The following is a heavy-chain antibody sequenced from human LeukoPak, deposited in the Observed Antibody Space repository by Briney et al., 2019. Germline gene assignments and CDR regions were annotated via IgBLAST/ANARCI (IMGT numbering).Heavy chain of an antibody. CDR1: GFTFSRYD. CDR3: ARVDRDAYSVFDY. CDR2: IGTAADT. V-gene: IGHV3-13*04. D-gene: IGHD5-24*01. J-gene: IGHJ4*02. Sequence: GGSLRLSCAASGFTFSRYDMHWVRQAPGKGLEWVSAIGTAADTYYLDSVKGRFTISRENAKNSLYLQMNSLRAGDTAVYYCARVDRDAYSVFDYWGQGPLVTVSS.